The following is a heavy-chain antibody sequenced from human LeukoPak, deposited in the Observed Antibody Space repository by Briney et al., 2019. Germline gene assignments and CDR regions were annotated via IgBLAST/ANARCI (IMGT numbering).Heavy chain of an antibody. CDR1: GFTFDDYA. J-gene: IGHJ4*02. D-gene: IGHD3-10*01. CDR3: AKDMGSPLWVGVLPDDY. CDR2: ISGDGGST. Sequence: GGSLRLSCAASGFTFDDYAMHWVRQAPGKGLEWVSLISGDGGSTYYADSVKGRFTISRDNSKNSLYLQMNSLRTEDTALYYCAKDMGSPLWVGVLPDDYWGQGTLVTVSS. V-gene: IGHV3-43*02.